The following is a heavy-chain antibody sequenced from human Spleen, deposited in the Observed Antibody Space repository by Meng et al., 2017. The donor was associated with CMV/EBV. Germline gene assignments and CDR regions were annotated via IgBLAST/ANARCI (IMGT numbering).Heavy chain of an antibody. CDR3: VGGVVVLDYYFDY. D-gene: IGHD3-16*01. V-gene: IGHV1-69*05. CDR2: TIPIFGTT. J-gene: IGHJ4*02. Sequence: ASGGTFSSYAINWVRQAPGQGLEWMGGTIPIFGTTNYAQKFQGRVTVTTDESTSIAYMELSRLRSKDTAVYFCVGGVVVLDYYFDYWGQGTLVTVSS. CDR1: GGTFSSYA.